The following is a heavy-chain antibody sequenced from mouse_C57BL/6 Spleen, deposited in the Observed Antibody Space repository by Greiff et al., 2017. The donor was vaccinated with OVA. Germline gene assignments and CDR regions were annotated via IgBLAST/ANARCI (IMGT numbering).Heavy chain of an antibody. CDR1: GYTFTSYW. CDR2: INPSSGYT. Sequence: QVQLQQSGADLAKPGASVKLSCKASGYTFTSYWMHWVQQRPGQGLEWIGYINPSSGYTTYNQKFKDKATLTADKSSSTAYMQLSSLTYEDSAVYYCARHYYGGYAMDYWGQGTSVTVSS. D-gene: IGHD1-2*01. J-gene: IGHJ4*01. V-gene: IGHV1-7*01. CDR3: ARHYYGGYAMDY.